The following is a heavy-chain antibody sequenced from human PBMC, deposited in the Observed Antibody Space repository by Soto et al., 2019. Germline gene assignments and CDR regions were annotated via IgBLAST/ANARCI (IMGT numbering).Heavy chain of an antibody. CDR2: ISGSGGST. V-gene: IGHV3-23*01. Sequence: GGSLRLSCAASGFTFSSYAMSWVRQAPGKGLEWVSAISGSGGSTYYADSVKGRFTISRDNSKNTLYLQMNSLRAEDTAVYYCAKAGCISTSCPLYYYGMDVWGQGTTVTVSS. D-gene: IGHD2-2*01. CDR3: AKAGCISTSCPLYYYGMDV. CDR1: GFTFSSYA. J-gene: IGHJ6*02.